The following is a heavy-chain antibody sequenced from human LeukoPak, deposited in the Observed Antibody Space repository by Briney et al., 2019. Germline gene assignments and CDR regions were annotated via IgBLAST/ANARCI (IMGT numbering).Heavy chain of an antibody. Sequence: SETLSLTCTVSGGSISSYYWSWIRQPAGKGLEWIGRVYTSGSTNYNPSLKSRVTMSVDTSKNQFSLKLSPVTAADTAVYYCARDHSGYYDSSGPLRVAFDIWGQGTMVTVSS. J-gene: IGHJ3*02. D-gene: IGHD3-22*01. CDR1: GGSISSYY. CDR3: ARDHSGYYDSSGPLRVAFDI. V-gene: IGHV4-4*07. CDR2: VYTSGST.